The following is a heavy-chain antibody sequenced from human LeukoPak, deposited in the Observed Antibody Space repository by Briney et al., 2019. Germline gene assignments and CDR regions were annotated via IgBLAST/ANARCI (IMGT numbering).Heavy chain of an antibody. CDR3: ARDAYDYVWGSYRPHDAFDI. J-gene: IGHJ3*02. CDR2: ISSSSSYI. V-gene: IGHV3-21*01. Sequence: GGSLRLSCAASGFTFSSYSMTWVRQAPGKGLEWVSSISSSSSYIYYADSVKGRFTISRDNAKNSLYLQMNSLRAEDTAVYYCARDAYDYVWGSYRPHDAFDIWGQGTMVTVSS. CDR1: GFTFSSYS. D-gene: IGHD3-16*02.